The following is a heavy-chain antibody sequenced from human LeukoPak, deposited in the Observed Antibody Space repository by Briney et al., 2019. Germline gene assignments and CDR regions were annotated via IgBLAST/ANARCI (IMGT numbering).Heavy chain of an antibody. Sequence: GGSLRLSCAASGFTFSSYSTNWVRQAPGKGLEWVSSISSSSSYIYYADSVKGRFTISRDNAKNSLYLQMNSLRAEDTAVYYCARGMFGELLYDYWGQGTLVTVSS. D-gene: IGHD3-10*02. V-gene: IGHV3-21*01. J-gene: IGHJ4*02. CDR3: ARGMFGELLYDY. CDR1: GFTFSSYS. CDR2: ISSSSSYI.